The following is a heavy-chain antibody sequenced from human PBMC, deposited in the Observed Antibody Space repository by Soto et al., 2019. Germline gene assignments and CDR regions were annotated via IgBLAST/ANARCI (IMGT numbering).Heavy chain of an antibody. V-gene: IGHV1-69*12. D-gene: IGHD5-12*01. Sequence: QVQLVQSGAEVKKPGSSVKVSCKASGGTFSSYAISWVRQAPGQGLEWMGGIIPIFGTANYAQKFQGRVTIPAHETXSTAYMELSSLRSEATAVYYCASSVAKYYCYGMDVWGQGATVTVSS. J-gene: IGHJ6*01. CDR2: IIPIFGTA. CDR3: ASSVAKYYCYGMDV. CDR1: GGTFSSYA.